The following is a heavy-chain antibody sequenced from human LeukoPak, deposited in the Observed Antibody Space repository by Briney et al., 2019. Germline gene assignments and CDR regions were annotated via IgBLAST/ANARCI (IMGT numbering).Heavy chain of an antibody. CDR1: GGTFSGYA. D-gene: IGHD2-21*02. Sequence: ASVKVSFKASGGTFSGYAISWVRQAPGQGLEWMGGIIPIFGTANYAQKFQGRVTITTDESTSTAYMELSSLRSEDTAVYYCARQYCGGDCYSYFDYWGQGTLVTVSS. V-gene: IGHV1-69*05. CDR3: ARQYCGGDCYSYFDY. CDR2: IIPIFGTA. J-gene: IGHJ4*02.